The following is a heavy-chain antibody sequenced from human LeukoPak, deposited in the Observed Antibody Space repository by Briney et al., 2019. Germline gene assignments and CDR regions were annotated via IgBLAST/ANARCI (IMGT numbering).Heavy chain of an antibody. J-gene: IGHJ3*02. CDR2: IYYSGST. V-gene: IGHV4-31*02. CDR3: AKPAYAARQGVFDN. Sequence: KSLEWMGSIYYSGSTYYNPSLKSRVTISVDTSKNQFSLKLSSVTAADTAVYYRAKPAYAARQGVFDNYGQGT. D-gene: IGHD6-6*01.